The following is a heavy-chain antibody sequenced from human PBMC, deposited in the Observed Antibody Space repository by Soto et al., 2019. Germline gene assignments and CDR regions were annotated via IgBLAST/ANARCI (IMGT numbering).Heavy chain of an antibody. J-gene: IGHJ4*02. CDR1: GGSISRSSYY. CDR3: AILLDYGASRGADY. V-gene: IGHV4-39*01. CDR2: VEDSGST. D-gene: IGHD4-17*01. Sequence: QLQLQESGPGLVKPSETLSLTCTVSGGSISRSSYYWCCIRQPPGKWMEWIGSVEDSGSTYYNPSLKSRVTIPVDTSKNQFSLMLSSVTAADTAVYYCAILLDYGASRGADYWGQGTLVTVSS.